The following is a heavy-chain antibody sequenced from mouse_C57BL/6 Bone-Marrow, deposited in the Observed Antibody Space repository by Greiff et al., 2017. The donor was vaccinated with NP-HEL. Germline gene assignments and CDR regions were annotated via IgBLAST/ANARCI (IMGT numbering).Heavy chain of an antibody. J-gene: IGHJ4*01. CDR3: AGGWGYYAMDY. CDR1: GFTFTDYY. CDR2: IRNKANGYTT. D-gene: IGHD1-1*02. V-gene: IGHV7-3*01. Sequence: DVMLVESGGGLVQPGGSLSLSCAASGFTFTDYYMSWVRQPPGKALEWLGFIRNKANGYTTEYSASVKGRFTISRDNSQSILYLQMNALRAEDSATYYCAGGWGYYAMDYWGQGTSVTVSS.